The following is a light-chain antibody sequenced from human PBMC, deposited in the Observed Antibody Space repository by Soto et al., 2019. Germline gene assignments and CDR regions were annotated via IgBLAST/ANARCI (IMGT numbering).Light chain of an antibody. Sequence: DVHMTQSPSSLSASVGDRVTITCRASESIATWLAWYQQKPGQAPKLLIYYASRLESGVPSRFSGGGSGTEFTLTISGLQPEDFATYYCHQYNSYFGPGTKLEI. CDR3: HQYNSY. V-gene: IGKV1-5*01. CDR1: ESIATW. CDR2: YAS. J-gene: IGKJ2*01.